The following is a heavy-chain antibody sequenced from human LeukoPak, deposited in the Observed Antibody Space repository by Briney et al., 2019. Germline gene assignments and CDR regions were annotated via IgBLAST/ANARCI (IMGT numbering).Heavy chain of an antibody. Sequence: TGGSLRLSCAASGFTFSSYWMHWVRHAPGKGLVWVSRINSDGSSTSYADSVKGRFTISRDNAKNTLYLQMNSLRAEDTAVYYCARVRKDCSGGSCLAIYGMDVWGKGTMVTVSS. CDR1: GFTFSSYW. CDR3: ARVRKDCSGGSCLAIYGMDV. CDR2: INSDGSST. V-gene: IGHV3-74*01. D-gene: IGHD2-15*01. J-gene: IGHJ6*04.